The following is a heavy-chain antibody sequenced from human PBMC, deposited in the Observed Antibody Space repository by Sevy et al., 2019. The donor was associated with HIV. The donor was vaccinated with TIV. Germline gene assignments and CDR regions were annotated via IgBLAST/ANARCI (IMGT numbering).Heavy chain of an antibody. J-gene: IGHJ4*02. CDR1: GFTFDNYW. V-gene: IGHV3-7*01. CDR3: ARRYFDL. CDR2: IRQDGNEI. Sequence: GGSLRLSCVASGFTFDNYWMQWVRPAPGKGLEWVANIRQDGNEIYYADSVKGRFTISRDNAKESLYLQMSNLRVEDTAIYYCARRYFDLWGQGILVTVSS.